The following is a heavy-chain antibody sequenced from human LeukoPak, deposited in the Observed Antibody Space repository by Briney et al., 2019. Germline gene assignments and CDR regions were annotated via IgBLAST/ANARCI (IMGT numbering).Heavy chain of an antibody. J-gene: IGHJ3*02. V-gene: IGHV4-39*02. Sequence: SETLSLTCTVSGGSIISSNHYWGWTRQPPGKGLEWFGSISYSGGTAYNPSLRSRVAISVDTSKNQFSLKVNSVTAADTAVYYCAREVEYYDSSGYRPHAFDIWGQGTLVTVSS. CDR1: GGSIISSNHY. CDR2: ISYSGGT. CDR3: AREVEYYDSSGYRPHAFDI. D-gene: IGHD3-22*01.